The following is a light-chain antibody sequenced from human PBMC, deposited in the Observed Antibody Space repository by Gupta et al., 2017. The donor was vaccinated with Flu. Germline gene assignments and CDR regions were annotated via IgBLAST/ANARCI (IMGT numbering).Light chain of an antibody. CDR2: EVR. Sequence: SALAQPPSVSGSPGQSVTISFPGTRRDFGTYHRVSWYQQSPGTAPKLMIYEVRNRPAGVPDRFSGSKSGNTASLTISGRKGEDEADYYCSSYTSSDTFVFGTGTKVTVL. CDR3: SSYTSSDTFV. J-gene: IGLJ1*01. CDR1: RRDFGTYHR. V-gene: IGLV2-18*02.